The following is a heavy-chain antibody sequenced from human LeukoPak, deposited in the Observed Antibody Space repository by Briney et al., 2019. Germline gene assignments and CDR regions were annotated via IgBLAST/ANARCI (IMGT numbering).Heavy chain of an antibody. D-gene: IGHD2-2*01. CDR2: IYYSGST. V-gene: IGHV4-39*01. CDR1: GGLLSSSSYY. Sequence: SETLSLTCTVSGGLLSSSSYYWGWIRQPPGRGLEGIGSIYYSGSTYYNPSLKSRVTISVGTTKNQFSLKLSSVTAADTAVYYCARQGGELLYWFDPWGQGTLVTVSS. J-gene: IGHJ5*02. CDR3: ARQGGELLYWFDP.